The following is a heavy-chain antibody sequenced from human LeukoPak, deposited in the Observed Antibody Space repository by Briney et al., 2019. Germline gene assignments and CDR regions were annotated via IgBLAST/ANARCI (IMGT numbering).Heavy chain of an antibody. CDR3: ARFDSSGYYSYFDY. CDR2: IYHSGST. J-gene: IGHJ4*02. D-gene: IGHD3-22*01. V-gene: IGHV4-30-2*01. Sequence: PSQTLSLTCAVSGGSISSGGYSWSWIRQPPGKGLEWIGYIYHSGSTHYNPSLKSRVTISVDRSKNQFSLKLSSVTAADTAVYYCARFDSSGYYSYFDYWGQGTLVTVSS. CDR1: GGSISSGGYS.